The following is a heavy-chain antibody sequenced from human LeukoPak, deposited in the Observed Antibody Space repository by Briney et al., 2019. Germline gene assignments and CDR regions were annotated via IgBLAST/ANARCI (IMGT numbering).Heavy chain of an antibody. CDR3: ARAPAAAGTGRAFDI. CDR2: IYSSGST. CDR1: GGSISSYY. D-gene: IGHD6-13*01. Sequence: PSETLSLTCTVSGGSISSYYWSWIRQPAGKGLEWLGRIYSSGSTNYNPSLNSRVTMSVDTSKNQFSPNLTSVTAADTAVYYCARAPAAAGTGRAFDIWGQGTMVTVSS. V-gene: IGHV4-4*07. J-gene: IGHJ3*02.